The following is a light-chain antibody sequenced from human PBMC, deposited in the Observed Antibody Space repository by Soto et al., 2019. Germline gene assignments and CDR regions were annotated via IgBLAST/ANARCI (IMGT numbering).Light chain of an antibody. J-gene: IGLJ3*02. CDR3: ETWDSNTPV. V-gene: IGLV4-60*02. CDR1: SGHSSYI. Sequence: QAVVTQSSSASASLGSSVKLTCTLSSGHSSYIIAWHQQQPGKAPRYLMNLEGSGTYNKGSGVPDRFSGSISGADRYLTISNLQFEDEADYYCETWDSNTPVFGGGTKLTVL. CDR2: LEGSGTY.